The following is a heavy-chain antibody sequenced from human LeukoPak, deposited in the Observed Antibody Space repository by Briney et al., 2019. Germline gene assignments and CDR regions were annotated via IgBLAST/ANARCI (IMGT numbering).Heavy chain of an antibody. CDR3: TREGTRGSYYY. Sequence: GGSLRLSCTASGFTFGDYAMSWVRQAPGKGLEWVGFIRSKAYGGTTEYAASVRGRFTISRDDSKSIAYLQMNSLKTEDTAVYYCTREGTRGSYYYWGQGTLVTVSS. CDR2: IRSKAYGGTT. CDR1: GFTFGDYA. V-gene: IGHV3-49*04. J-gene: IGHJ4*02. D-gene: IGHD1-26*01.